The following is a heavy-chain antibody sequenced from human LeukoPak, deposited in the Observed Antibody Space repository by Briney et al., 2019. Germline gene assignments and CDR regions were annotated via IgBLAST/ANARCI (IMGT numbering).Heavy chain of an antibody. D-gene: IGHD3-3*01. CDR2: IYSGGSI. V-gene: IGHV3-66*01. J-gene: IGHJ4*02. CDR1: GFTVSGSY. CDR3: ARDSPGITIFGVVTPN. Sequence: PGGSLRLSCAASGFTVSGSYMSWVRQAPGEGLEWVSLIYSGGSIYYADSVKGRFTISRDNSKNTLYLQMTSLRAEDTAVYFCARDSPGITIFGVVTPNGGQGTLVTVSS.